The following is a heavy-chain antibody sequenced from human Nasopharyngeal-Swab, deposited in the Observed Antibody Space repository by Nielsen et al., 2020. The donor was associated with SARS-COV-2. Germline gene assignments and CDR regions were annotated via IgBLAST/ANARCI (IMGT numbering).Heavy chain of an antibody. CDR2: INPNSGGT. J-gene: IGHJ2*01. CDR1: GDTCTGYY. V-gene: IGHV1-2*05. Sequence: ASVKVSCKASGDTCTGYYMHWVRQTPGQGVEWMGRINPNSGGTNYAQKFQGRVTMTRDTSISTAYMELSRLRSDDTDVYYCARHKDYYGSGPHRYFDLWGRGTLVTVSS. CDR3: ARHKDYYGSGPHRYFDL. D-gene: IGHD3-10*01.